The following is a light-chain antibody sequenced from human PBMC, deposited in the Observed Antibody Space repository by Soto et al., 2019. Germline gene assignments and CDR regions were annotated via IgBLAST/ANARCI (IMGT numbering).Light chain of an antibody. J-gene: IGLJ1*01. V-gene: IGLV2-14*01. CDR2: DVS. CDR1: SSDVGGYNY. CDR3: SSYTSSSTLGYV. Sequence: QSALTQPASVSGSPGQSITISCTGTSSDVGGYNYVSWYQQHPGKAPKLMIYDVSNRPSGVSNRFSGSKSGNTASLTISGLQAEDEADYYCSSYTSSSTLGYVFGTGTKLTGL.